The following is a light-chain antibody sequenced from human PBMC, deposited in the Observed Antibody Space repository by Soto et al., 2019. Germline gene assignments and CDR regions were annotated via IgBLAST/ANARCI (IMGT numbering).Light chain of an antibody. CDR1: QDIRKY. Sequence: DIQMTQSPSSLSASVGDRVTITCQASQDIRKYLNWYQQKQGRAPERLIYGSSNMETGVPSRFSGSRYGTDFILTISSLQPEDVATYYCQRYDNLPPFTFGPGTKVAIK. J-gene: IGKJ3*01. CDR2: GSS. V-gene: IGKV1-33*01. CDR3: QRYDNLPPFT.